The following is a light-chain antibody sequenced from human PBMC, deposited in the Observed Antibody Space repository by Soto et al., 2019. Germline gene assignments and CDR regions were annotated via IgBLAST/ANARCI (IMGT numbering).Light chain of an antibody. CDR3: CSFTSTSTPYV. J-gene: IGLJ1*01. Sequence: QSALTQPASVSGSPGQSITISCTGTSSDVGSYNYVSWYQQHPGKAPKLMIYDVSNRPSGVSSRFSASKSGNTASLTISGLQAEDEADYYCCSFTSTSTPYVFGTGTKLTVL. V-gene: IGLV2-14*01. CDR2: DVS. CDR1: SSDVGSYNY.